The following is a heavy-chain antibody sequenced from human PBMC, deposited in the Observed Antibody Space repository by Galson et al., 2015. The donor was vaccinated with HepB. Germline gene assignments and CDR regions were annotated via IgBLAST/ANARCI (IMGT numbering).Heavy chain of an antibody. V-gene: IGHV1-69*10. CDR2: ILPILGLT. Sequence: SVTVSCKASGGTFSNYPINWVRQAPGQGLEWMGLILPILGLTKYTHRFRGRVTITADESTSAAYMELSSLRSVDTAVYYCARFMGPSPTWGQGTLVTVSS. CDR3: ARFMGPSPT. D-gene: IGHD3-10*01. CDR1: GGTFSNYP. J-gene: IGHJ4*02.